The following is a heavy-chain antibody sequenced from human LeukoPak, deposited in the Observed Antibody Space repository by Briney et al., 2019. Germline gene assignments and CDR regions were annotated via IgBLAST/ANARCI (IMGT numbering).Heavy chain of an antibody. CDR2: ISYDGRNK. CDR1: GFTFSGYA. D-gene: IGHD6-19*01. J-gene: IGHJ6*02. CDR3: ARDRRVAPAVAAPSDYYSYYGMDV. Sequence: GGSLRLSCAASGFTFSGYAMHWVRQAPGKGLEWVAVISYDGRNKYYADSVKGRFTISRDNSKNTLYLQMNSLRAEDTAMYYCARDRRVAPAVAAPSDYYSYYGMDVWGQGTTVTVSS. V-gene: IGHV3-30*04.